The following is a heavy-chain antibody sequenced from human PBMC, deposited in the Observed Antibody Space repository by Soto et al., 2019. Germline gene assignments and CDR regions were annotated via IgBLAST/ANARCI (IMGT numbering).Heavy chain of an antibody. Sequence: GGSLRLSCAASGFTFSNAWINWVRQAPGKGLEWVGRIKSKTDGGTTDYAEPVKGRFAISRDDSNNMVYLQMNSLKIEDTAVYYFTQDSYITKKIAVFDFWANGPLAPVSP. CDR1: GFTFSNAW. D-gene: IGHD3-10*01. J-gene: IGHJ4*01. V-gene: IGHV3-15*07. CDR3: TQDSYITKKIAVFDF. CDR2: IKSKTDGGTT.